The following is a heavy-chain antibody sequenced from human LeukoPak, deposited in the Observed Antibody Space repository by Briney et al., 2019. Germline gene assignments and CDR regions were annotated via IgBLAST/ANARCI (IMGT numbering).Heavy chain of an antibody. Sequence: SQTLSLTCAISGDSVASDSAGWNWIRQSPSRGLEWLGRTYYRSKYYFDYGTSVKGRIATNPDTSKNHFSLQLSSVTPEDTAVYFCSRGVWPYYDGLPYYVLGDWDQGILVTVSS. CDR2: TYYRSKYYF. D-gene: IGHD3-22*01. J-gene: IGHJ4*02. V-gene: IGHV6-1*01. CDR1: GDSVASDSAG. CDR3: SRGVWPYYDGLPYYVLGD.